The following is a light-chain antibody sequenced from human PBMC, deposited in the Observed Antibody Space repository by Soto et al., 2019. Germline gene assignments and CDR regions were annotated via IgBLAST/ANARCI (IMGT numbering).Light chain of an antibody. Sequence: QSALTQPASVSGSPGQSISISCAGISSDFGGYNYVSWYQQHPGKVPKLLIYDDNNRPSGVSTRFSGSKSGNTASLTISGLRAEDEADYYCSSYTYSSTFGFGTGTKVTVL. CDR3: SSYTYSSTFG. J-gene: IGLJ1*01. CDR1: SSDFGGYNY. CDR2: DDN. V-gene: IGLV2-14*01.